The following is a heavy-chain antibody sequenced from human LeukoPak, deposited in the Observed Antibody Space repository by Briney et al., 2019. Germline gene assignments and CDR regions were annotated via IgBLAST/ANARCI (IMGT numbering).Heavy chain of an antibody. J-gene: IGHJ4*02. Sequence: ASVKVSCKASGYTFTDYYIHWVRQAPGQGLEWMGWINPNSGDTNYAQKFQGRVTMTRDTSNSTAYMELSRLRSDDTAVYYCARETVPAIAAPRGLNYWGQGTLVTVSS. CDR3: ARETVPAIAAPRGLNY. CDR2: INPNSGDT. CDR1: GYTFTDYY. V-gene: IGHV1-2*02. D-gene: IGHD6-13*01.